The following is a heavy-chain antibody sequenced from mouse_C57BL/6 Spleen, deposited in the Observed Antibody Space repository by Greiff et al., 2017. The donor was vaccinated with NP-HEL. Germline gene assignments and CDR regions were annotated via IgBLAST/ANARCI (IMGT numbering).Heavy chain of an antibody. Sequence: QVQLHQPGAELVKPGASVKMSCKASGYTFTSYWITWVKQRPGQGLEWIGDIYPGSGSTNYNEKFKSKATLTVDTSSSTAYMQLSSLTSEDSAVYYCARDYYGSYYFDYWGQGTTLTVSS. D-gene: IGHD2-2*01. CDR1: GYTFTSYW. CDR3: ARDYYGSYYFDY. V-gene: IGHV1-55*01. CDR2: IYPGSGST. J-gene: IGHJ2*01.